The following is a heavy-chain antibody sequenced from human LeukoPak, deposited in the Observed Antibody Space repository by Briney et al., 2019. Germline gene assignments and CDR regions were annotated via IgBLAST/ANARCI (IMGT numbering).Heavy chain of an antibody. V-gene: IGHV5-51*01. J-gene: IGHJ4*02. CDR1: GYSFTSYW. CDR2: IYPGDSDT. D-gene: IGHD2-2*01. Sequence: GESLKISCKGSGYSFTSYWIGWVRQMPGKGLEWMGIIYPGDSDTRYSLSFQGQVTISADESISTAYLQWSSLKASDTAMYYCARIASLGYCSSTSCYEDYWGQGTLVTVSS. CDR3: ARIASLGYCSSTSCYEDY.